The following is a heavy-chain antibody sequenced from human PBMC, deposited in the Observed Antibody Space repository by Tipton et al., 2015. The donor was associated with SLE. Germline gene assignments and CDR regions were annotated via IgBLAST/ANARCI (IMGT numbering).Heavy chain of an antibody. CDR1: EFTFDGYA. V-gene: IGHV3-9*01. Sequence: SLRLSCAASEFTFDGYAIHWVRPVPGKGLEWVSGISWNSDKVVYADSVKGRVTISRDNAKNSLYLQMNSLRAEDTALYYCVKDLVLAGVAGLFDNWGQGTLVTVS. CDR2: ISWNSDKV. CDR3: VKDLVLAGVAGLFDN. D-gene: IGHD6-19*01. J-gene: IGHJ4*02.